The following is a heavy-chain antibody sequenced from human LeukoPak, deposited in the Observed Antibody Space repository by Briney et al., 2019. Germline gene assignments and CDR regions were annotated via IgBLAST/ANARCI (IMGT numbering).Heavy chain of an antibody. CDR3: ARERESGSYRYFDY. Sequence: ASVKVSCKASGYTFTSYDISWVRQAPGQGLEWMGGIIPIFGTANYAQKFQGRVTITADESTSTAYMELSSLRSEDTAVYYCARERESGSYRYFDYWGQGTLVTVSS. V-gene: IGHV1-69*13. CDR2: IIPIFGTA. J-gene: IGHJ4*02. D-gene: IGHD1-26*01. CDR1: GYTFTSYD.